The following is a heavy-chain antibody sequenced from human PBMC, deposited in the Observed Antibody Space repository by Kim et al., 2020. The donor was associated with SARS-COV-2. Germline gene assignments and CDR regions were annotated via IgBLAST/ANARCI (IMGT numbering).Heavy chain of an antibody. V-gene: IGHV1-69*13. J-gene: IGHJ6*02. Sequence: SVKVSCKASGGTFSNYAISWVRQAPGQGLEWMGGIIPIFGEGKYAQKFQGRVTITADESTSTAYMDLSSLRSEDTAIYYCARCFRFYSNYVLVYHYAMDVWGQGTTVTVSS. CDR1: GGTFSNYA. CDR2: IIPIFGEG. CDR3: ARCFRFYSNYVLVYHYAMDV. D-gene: IGHD4-4*01.